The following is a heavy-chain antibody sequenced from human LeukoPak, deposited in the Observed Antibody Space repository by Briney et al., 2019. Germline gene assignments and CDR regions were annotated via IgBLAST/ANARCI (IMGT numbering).Heavy chain of an antibody. V-gene: IGHV3-66*01. Sequence: GGSLRLSGAASGFTVSSNYMSWVRQAPGKGLEWVSVIYSGGSTYYADSVKGRFTISRDNSKNTLYLQMNSLRAEDTAVYYCAREGSGLWFGEQRYFDYWGQGTLVTVSS. CDR1: GFTVSSNY. CDR3: AREGSGLWFGEQRYFDY. CDR2: IYSGGST. J-gene: IGHJ4*02. D-gene: IGHD3-10*01.